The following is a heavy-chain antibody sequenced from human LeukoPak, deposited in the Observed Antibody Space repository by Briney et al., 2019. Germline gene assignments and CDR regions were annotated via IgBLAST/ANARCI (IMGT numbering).Heavy chain of an antibody. CDR1: GGSISNDY. D-gene: IGHD6-19*01. CDR2: IFYSGST. CDR3: AREVAVAGIWPPRGGGAFDI. Sequence: SETLSLTCTVSGGSISNDYWSWIRQPPGKGLEWIGNIFYSGSTYYSPSLKSRVTISLDTSRNQFSLKLNSVTAADTAVYYCAREVAVAGIWPPRGGGAFDIWGQGTMVTVSS. V-gene: IGHV4-59*01. J-gene: IGHJ3*02.